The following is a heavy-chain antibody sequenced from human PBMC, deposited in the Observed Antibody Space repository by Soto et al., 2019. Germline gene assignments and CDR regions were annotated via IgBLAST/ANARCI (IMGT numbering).Heavy chain of an antibody. D-gene: IGHD3-10*01. V-gene: IGHV4-39*01. J-gene: IGHJ4*02. CDR2: VHYSGSA. CDR3: ARHRWGSGSYSGLLDF. Sequence: QLQLQESGPGLVKPSETLSLTCSVSGGSISTSSYFWGWIRQPPGKGLEWVGAVHYSGSANYRSSLQRRVTISVDTYQNQFSLRLRSVTAADTAVYYCARHRWGSGSYSGLLDFWGQGALVTVSS. CDR1: GGSISTSSYF.